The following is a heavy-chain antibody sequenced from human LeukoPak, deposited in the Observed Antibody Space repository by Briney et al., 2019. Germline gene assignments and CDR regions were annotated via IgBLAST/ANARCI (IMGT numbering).Heavy chain of an antibody. D-gene: IGHD6-13*01. CDR1: GFTFSIYG. J-gene: IGHJ2*01. V-gene: IGHV3-30*02. Sequence: PGGSLRLSCAASGFTFSIYGMHWVRQAPGKGLEWAAMINFDGSDQYYADSVKGRFTISRDNAKDTLFPQMNSLRAEDTAVYYCAKGLGKAGASNTWYFDIWGRGTLVTVSS. CDR3: AKGLGKAGASNTWYFDI. CDR2: INFDGSDQ.